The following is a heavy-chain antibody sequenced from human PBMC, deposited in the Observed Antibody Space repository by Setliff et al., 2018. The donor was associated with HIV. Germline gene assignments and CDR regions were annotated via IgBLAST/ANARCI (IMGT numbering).Heavy chain of an antibody. D-gene: IGHD3-10*01. Sequence: SETLSLTCTVSGTSINSHYWSWIRQTPGKGLQWIGLIYYTGIPTYNPSLEGRITMSVDRSKNQFSLRLTSVTAADTAMYYCARVTRLHPFDPWGQGTLVTVSS. V-gene: IGHV4-59*11. CDR2: IYYTGIP. J-gene: IGHJ5*02. CDR3: ARVTRLHPFDP. CDR1: GTSINSHY.